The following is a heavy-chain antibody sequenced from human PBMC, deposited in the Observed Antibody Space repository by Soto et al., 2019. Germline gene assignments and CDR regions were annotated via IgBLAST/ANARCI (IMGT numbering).Heavy chain of an antibody. Sequence: GGSLRLSCAASGFTVSSNYMSWVRQAPGKGLEWVSVIYSGGSTYYADSVKGRFTISRDNSKNTLYLQMNSLRAEDTAVYYCARDYGDYSSDYGMDVWGQGTTVTVSS. CDR2: IYSGGST. CDR1: GFTVSSNY. V-gene: IGHV3-53*01. CDR3: ARDYGDYSSDYGMDV. J-gene: IGHJ6*02. D-gene: IGHD4-17*01.